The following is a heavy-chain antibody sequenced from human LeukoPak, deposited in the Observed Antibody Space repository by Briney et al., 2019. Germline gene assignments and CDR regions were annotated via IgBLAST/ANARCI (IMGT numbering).Heavy chain of an antibody. CDR2: IYYSGST. J-gene: IGHJ3*02. CDR1: GGSISSYY. Sequence: SETLSLTCTVSGGSISSYYWSWIRQPPGKGPEWIGYIYYSGSTNYNPSLKSRVTISVDTSKNQFSLKLSSVTAADTAVYYCARRDPVDAFDIWGQGTMVTVSS. CDR3: ARRDPVDAFDI. D-gene: IGHD4-17*01. V-gene: IGHV4-59*08.